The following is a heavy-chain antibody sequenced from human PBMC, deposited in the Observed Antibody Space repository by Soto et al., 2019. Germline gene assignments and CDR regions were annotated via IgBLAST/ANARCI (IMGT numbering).Heavy chain of an antibody. Sequence: EVPVLESGGGLVQPGGSLRLSCAASGFSFSSYAMSWVRQAPGKGLEWVSAISGSGGSTYYADSVKGRFTISRDNSKNTLYLQMNSLRAEDTAVYYCAKVRSSGWYYFDYWGQGTLVTVSS. CDR2: ISGSGGST. CDR1: GFSFSSYA. D-gene: IGHD6-19*01. V-gene: IGHV3-23*01. J-gene: IGHJ4*02. CDR3: AKVRSSGWYYFDY.